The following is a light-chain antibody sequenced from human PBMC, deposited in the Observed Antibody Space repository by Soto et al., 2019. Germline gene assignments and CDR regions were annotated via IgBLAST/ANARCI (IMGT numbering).Light chain of an antibody. Sequence: QSALTQPASVSGSPGQSITISFTGTSSDVGGYNYVSWYQHHPGKAPKLMIFEVSNRPSGVSTRFSGSKSGNTAYLTISGLQAEDEADYYCSAYSSSTTLVVFGGGTKLTVL. V-gene: IGLV2-14*01. CDR3: SAYSSSTTLVV. CDR2: EVS. CDR1: SSDVGGYNY. J-gene: IGLJ2*01.